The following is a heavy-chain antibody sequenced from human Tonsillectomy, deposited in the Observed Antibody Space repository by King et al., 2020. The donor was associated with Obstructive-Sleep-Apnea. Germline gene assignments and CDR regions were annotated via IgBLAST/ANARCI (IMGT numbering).Heavy chain of an antibody. CDR3: AREGYGP. D-gene: IGHD5-12*01. Sequence: QLQESGPGLVKPSETLSLTCTVSGYSINSGYYWGWIRQPPGKGLEWIGSVYHSVNTYYNPSPKSRVTISVHTSQNQFSLRLFSVTAADTAVYYCAREGYGPWGQGALVTVSS. CDR2: VYHSVNT. V-gene: IGHV4-38-2*02. CDR1: GYSINSGYY. J-gene: IGHJ5*02.